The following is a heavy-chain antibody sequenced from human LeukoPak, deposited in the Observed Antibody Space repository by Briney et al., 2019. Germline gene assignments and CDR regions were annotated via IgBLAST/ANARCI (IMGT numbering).Heavy chain of an antibody. Sequence: QPGGSLRLSCAASGFSFSSYGMHWVRQAPGKGLEWVAVISYDGSNKYYADSVKGRFTISRDNSENTLYLQMNSLRAEDTAVYYCAKNLNRGFVDVWGQGTTVTVSS. CDR1: GFSFSSYG. V-gene: IGHV3-30*18. CDR2: ISYDGSNK. D-gene: IGHD1-14*01. J-gene: IGHJ6*02. CDR3: AKNLNRGFVDV.